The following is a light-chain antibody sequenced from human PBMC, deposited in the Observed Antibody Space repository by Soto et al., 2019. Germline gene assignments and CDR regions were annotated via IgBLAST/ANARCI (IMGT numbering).Light chain of an antibody. CDR2: GAS. CDR3: QNYSNWPRT. Sequence: EIVMTQSPVTLSVSPGERVTLSCRASESVSSYLAWYQQKPGQAPRLLIYGASTRATGIPARFSGSGSGTEFTLSISSLQSEDSAVYYCQNYSNWPRTFGQGTKVEIK. V-gene: IGKV3-15*01. CDR1: ESVSSY. J-gene: IGKJ1*01.